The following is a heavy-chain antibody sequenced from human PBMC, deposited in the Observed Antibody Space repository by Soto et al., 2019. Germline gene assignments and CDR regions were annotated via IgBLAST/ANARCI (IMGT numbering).Heavy chain of an antibody. J-gene: IGHJ3*02. CDR1: GGSISSGGYY. CDR2: IYYSGST. D-gene: IGHD2-21*02. V-gene: IGHV4-31*03. Sequence: SETLSLTCTVSGGSISSGGYYWSWIRQHPGKGLEWIGYIYYSGSTYYNPSLKSRVTISVDTSKNQFSLKLSSVTAADTAVYYCARYCGGDCYSPPDAFDIWGQGTMVTVSS. CDR3: ARYCGGDCYSPPDAFDI.